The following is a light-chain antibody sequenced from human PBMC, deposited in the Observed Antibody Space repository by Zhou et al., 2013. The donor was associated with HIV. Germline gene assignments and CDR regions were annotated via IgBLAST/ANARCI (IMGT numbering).Light chain of an antibody. CDR3: LQHNSNLWT. CDR1: ESINDW. CDR2: QAS. Sequence: IQMTQSPSTLSASVGDRVTITCRASESINDWLAWYQQRPGKAPQLLIYQASTLQSDVPSRFSGSGYGTDFTLTISSLQPEDFATYYCLQHNSNLWTFGQGTKGGNQT. J-gene: IGKJ1*01. V-gene: IGKV1-5*01.